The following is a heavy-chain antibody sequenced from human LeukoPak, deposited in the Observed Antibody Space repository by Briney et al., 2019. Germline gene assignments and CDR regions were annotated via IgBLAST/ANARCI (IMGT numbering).Heavy chain of an antibody. CDR1: GGSISGYY. CDR3: ARFTYTTRPSDV. Sequence: SETLSLTCSVSGGSISGYYWSWIRQPPGQTLEWIGYIYSSGSTNYNPSLQSRVTMSVDTSMNQFSLRLSSVTVADTAVYYCARFTYTTRPSDVWGKGTTVNVSS. V-gene: IGHV4-4*09. J-gene: IGHJ6*04. D-gene: IGHD3-16*01. CDR2: IYSSGST.